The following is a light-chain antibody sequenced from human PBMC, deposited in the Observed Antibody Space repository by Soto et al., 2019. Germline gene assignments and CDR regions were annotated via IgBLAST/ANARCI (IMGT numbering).Light chain of an antibody. V-gene: IGLV1-40*01. J-gene: IGLJ2*01. CDR3: QSYDSSLSGSVV. Sequence: QSVLTQPPSVSGAPGQRVTISCTGISSNIGAGYDVHWYQQLPGTAPKLLIYGNSNRPSGVPDRFSSSKSGTSASLAITGLQAEDEADYYCQSYDSSLSGSVVFGGGTKVTVL. CDR2: GNS. CDR1: SSNIGAGYD.